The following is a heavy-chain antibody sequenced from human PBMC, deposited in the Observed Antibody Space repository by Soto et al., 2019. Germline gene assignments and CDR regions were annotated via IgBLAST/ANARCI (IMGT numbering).Heavy chain of an antibody. CDR3: AKLGGGSGRSLFDP. J-gene: IGHJ5*02. CDR2: ISSTGGST. Sequence: PGGSLKLSCAASGFTFSTYAMSWVRQAPGKGLEWVSGISSTGGSTYYADSVKGRFTISRDNSKNTLYVQMNSLRAEDTAVYYCAKLGGGSGRSLFDPWGQGTLVTSPQ. CDR1: GFTFSTYA. D-gene: IGHD3-10*01. V-gene: IGHV3-23*01.